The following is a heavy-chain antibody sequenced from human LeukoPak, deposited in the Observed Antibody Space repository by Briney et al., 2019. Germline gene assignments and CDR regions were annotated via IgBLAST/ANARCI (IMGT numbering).Heavy chain of an antibody. D-gene: IGHD3-10*01. CDR1: GASISSYF. CDR2: IYTSGSA. J-gene: IGHJ4*02. V-gene: IGHV4-4*07. CDR3: ARDAYETNYYGSGSFSDY. Sequence: PSETLSLTCTVSGASISSYFWTWIRQPAGKGLEWIGRIYTSGSANYNPSLKSRVTMSVDTSKNQFSLKLTSVTAADTAVYYCARDAYETNYYGSGSFSDYWGQGTLVTVSS.